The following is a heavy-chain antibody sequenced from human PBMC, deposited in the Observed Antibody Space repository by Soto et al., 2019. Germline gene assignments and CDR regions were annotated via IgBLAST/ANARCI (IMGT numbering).Heavy chain of an antibody. V-gene: IGHV3-9*01. CDR2: ISWNSGSI. Sequence: SLRLSCAASGFPFDDFSMHWVRQAPGKGLEWVSGISWNSGSIGYADSVKGRFTISRDNAKNSLYLQMNSLRAEDTALYYCAKGTMVRGVIIRAPFDYWGQGTLVTVSS. CDR3: AKGTMVRGVIIRAPFDY. CDR1: GFPFDDFS. J-gene: IGHJ4*02. D-gene: IGHD3-10*01.